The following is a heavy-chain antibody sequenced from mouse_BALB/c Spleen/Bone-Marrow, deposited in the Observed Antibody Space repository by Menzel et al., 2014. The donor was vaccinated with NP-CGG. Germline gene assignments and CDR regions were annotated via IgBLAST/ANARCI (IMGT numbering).Heavy chain of an antibody. CDR3: ARLDGSKGFDY. CDR1: GYSITSGYS. Sequence: DVKLQESGPDLVKPSQSLSLPCTVTGYSITSGYSWHWIRQFPGNKLEWMAYIHNSGVTNFNPSLKSRISISRDTSKNQFFLQLNSVTTEDTATYYCARLDGSKGFDYWGQGTTLTVSS. D-gene: IGHD1-1*01. CDR2: IHNSGVT. V-gene: IGHV3-1*02. J-gene: IGHJ2*01.